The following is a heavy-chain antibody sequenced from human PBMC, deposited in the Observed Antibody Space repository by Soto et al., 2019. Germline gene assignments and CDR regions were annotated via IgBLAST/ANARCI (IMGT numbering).Heavy chain of an antibody. D-gene: IGHD3-10*01. CDR2: ISAYNGNT. CDR3: ARGSTIVRGFIWGSGYYYHYGMDV. V-gene: IGHV1-18*04. Sequence: SVKVSCKASRYTFTSSGISWVRQAPGQGPEGMGWISAYNGNTDYAQKLQGRVTMTTDTSTTPAYIDLRRRRSEDRAVDYCARGSTIVRGFIWGSGYYYHYGMDVWGQGTTVTVSS. CDR1: RYTFTSSG. J-gene: IGHJ6*02.